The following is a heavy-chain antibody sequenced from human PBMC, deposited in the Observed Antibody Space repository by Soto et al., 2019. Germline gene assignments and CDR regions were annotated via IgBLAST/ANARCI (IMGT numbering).Heavy chain of an antibody. Sequence: QVQLVQSGAEVKKPGSSVKVSCKASAGTFSSYTISWVRQAPGQGLEWMGRIIPILGIANYAQKFQGRVTITADKSTSTAYMELSSLRSEDTAVYYCARGEAAEHIYFDFWGRGTLVTVSS. J-gene: IGHJ2*01. CDR2: IIPILGIA. CDR1: AGTFSSYT. CDR3: ARGEAAEHIYFDF. V-gene: IGHV1-69*02. D-gene: IGHD2-21*01.